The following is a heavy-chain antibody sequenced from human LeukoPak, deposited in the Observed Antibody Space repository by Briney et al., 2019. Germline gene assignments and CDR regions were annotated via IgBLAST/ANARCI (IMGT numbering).Heavy chain of an antibody. Sequence: PGGSLRLSCAASGFTFTNYGMHWVRQAPGKGLEWVAFIRYDGSNKYYADSVKGRFTISRDNSKNTLYLQMNSLRAEDTAVYYCAILDSSSSRSSDYWGQGTLVTVSS. J-gene: IGHJ4*02. CDR3: AILDSSSSRSSDY. CDR2: IRYDGSNK. V-gene: IGHV3-30*02. CDR1: GFTFTNYG. D-gene: IGHD6-6*01.